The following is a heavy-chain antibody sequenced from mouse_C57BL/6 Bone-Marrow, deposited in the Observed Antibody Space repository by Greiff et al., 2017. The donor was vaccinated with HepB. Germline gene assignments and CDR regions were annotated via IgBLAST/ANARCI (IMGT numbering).Heavy chain of an antibody. Sequence: VQLQQSGAELVRPGASVKLSCTASGFNIKDDYMHWVKQRPEQGLEWIGWIDPENGDTEYASKFQGKATITADTSSNTVYLQLSSLTSEDTAVYYCTTKLSDYWGQGTTLTVSS. CDR2: IDPENGDT. D-gene: IGHD4-1*01. CDR3: TTKLSDY. J-gene: IGHJ2*01. V-gene: IGHV14-4*01. CDR1: GFNIKDDY.